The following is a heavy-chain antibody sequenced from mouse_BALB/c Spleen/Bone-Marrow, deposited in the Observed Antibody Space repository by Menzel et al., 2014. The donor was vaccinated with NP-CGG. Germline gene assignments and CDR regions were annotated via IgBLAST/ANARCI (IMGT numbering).Heavy chain of an antibody. CDR2: IRNKANGYTT. CDR1: GFTFTDYY. CDR3: ARDVGNYVRFAY. D-gene: IGHD2-1*01. Sequence: EVKVVESGGGLVQPGGSLRLSCAPSGFTFTDYYMSWVRQPPGKALEWLGFIRNKANGYTTEYSASVKGRFTISRDNSQSILYLQMNTLRAEDSATYYCARDVGNYVRFAYWGQGTLVTVSA. J-gene: IGHJ3*01. V-gene: IGHV7-3*02.